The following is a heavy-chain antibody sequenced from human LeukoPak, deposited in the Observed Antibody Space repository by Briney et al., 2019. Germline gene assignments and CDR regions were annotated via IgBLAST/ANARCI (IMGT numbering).Heavy chain of an antibody. CDR2: ISSSSSSI. CDR1: GFTFSSYS. Sequence: GGSLRLSCAVSGFTFSSYSMNWVRQAPGKGLEWVSYISSSSSSIYYPDSVKGRFAVSRDNGKNSLYLQMNSLRAEDTAVYYCARGDYYYYYYMDVWGKGTTVSVSS. CDR3: ARGDYYYYYYMDV. V-gene: IGHV3-48*04. J-gene: IGHJ6*03.